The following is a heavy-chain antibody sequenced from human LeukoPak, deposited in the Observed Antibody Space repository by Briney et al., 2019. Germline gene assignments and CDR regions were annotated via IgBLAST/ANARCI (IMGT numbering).Heavy chain of an antibody. J-gene: IGHJ4*02. Sequence: GESLKISCKSSGYSFTSHWLGRVRQMPGKGLEWMGSIYPGDSDTRYSPSFQGQVTISADKSILTAYLQWSSLKASDTAVYYCATGYRSSWYYFDYWGRGTLVTVSS. CDR3: ATGYRSSWYYFDY. CDR2: IYPGDSDT. V-gene: IGHV5-51*01. D-gene: IGHD6-13*01. CDR1: GYSFTSHW.